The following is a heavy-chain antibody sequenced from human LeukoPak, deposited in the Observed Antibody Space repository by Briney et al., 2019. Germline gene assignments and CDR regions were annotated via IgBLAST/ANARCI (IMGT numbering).Heavy chain of an antibody. CDR1: GYTLTSYA. J-gene: IGHJ3*01. D-gene: IGHD5-12*01. CDR2: ISAYNGNT. CDR3: ARRMLGGYDAFDV. Sequence: GASVNVSCKASGYTLTSYAITWVRQAPGQGREGIGWISAYNGNTNYAQKLHGRVTMTTNTSTLTAYVELGCLRSDGPGAYCVARRMLGGYDAFDVWGQGTMVTVSS. V-gene: IGHV1-18*01.